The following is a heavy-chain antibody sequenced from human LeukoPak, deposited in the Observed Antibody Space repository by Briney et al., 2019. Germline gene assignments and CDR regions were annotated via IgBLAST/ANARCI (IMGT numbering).Heavy chain of an antibody. J-gene: IGHJ5*02. Sequence: SETLSLTCTVSGGSISSSSYYWGWIRQPPGKGLEWIGSIYYSGSTYYNPSLKSRVTISVDTSKNQFSLKLSSVTAADTAVYYCAREGYYDSSGYYDRWFDPWGQGTLVTVSS. CDR1: GGSISSSSYY. CDR2: IYYSGST. D-gene: IGHD3-22*01. CDR3: AREGYYDSSGYYDRWFDP. V-gene: IGHV4-39*07.